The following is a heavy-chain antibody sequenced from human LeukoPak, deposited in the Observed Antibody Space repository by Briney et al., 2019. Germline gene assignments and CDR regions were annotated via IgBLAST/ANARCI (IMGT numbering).Heavy chain of an antibody. Sequence: ASVKVSCKASGYSFTSNGITWVRQAPGQGLEWMGWINPNSGGTNYAQKFQGRVTMTRDTSISTAYMELSRLRSDDTAVYYCARGHIFYYYYMDVWGKGTTVTVSS. J-gene: IGHJ6*03. CDR2: INPNSGGT. CDR1: GYSFTSNG. V-gene: IGHV1-2*02. CDR3: ARGHIFYYYYMDV.